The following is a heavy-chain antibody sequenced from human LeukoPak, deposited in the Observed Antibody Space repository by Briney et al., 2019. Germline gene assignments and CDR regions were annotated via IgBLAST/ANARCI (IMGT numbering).Heavy chain of an antibody. Sequence: SETLSLTCAVYGGSFSGYYWSWIRQPPGKGLEWIGEINHSGSTNYNPSLKSRVTISVDTSKNQFSLKLSSVTAADAAVYYCAREGPIDYPFDYWGQGTLVTVSS. CDR2: INHSGST. CDR3: AREGPIDYPFDY. J-gene: IGHJ4*02. D-gene: IGHD4-11*01. V-gene: IGHV4-34*01. CDR1: GGSFSGYY.